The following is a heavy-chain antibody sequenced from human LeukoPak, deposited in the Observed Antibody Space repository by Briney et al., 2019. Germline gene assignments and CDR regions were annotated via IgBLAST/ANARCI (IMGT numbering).Heavy chain of an antibody. CDR2: TNPNSRNT. J-gene: IGHJ4*02. D-gene: IGHD3-9*01. CDR3: ARVNDILTGYYKDY. CDR1: GYTFTSYD. V-gene: IGHV1-8*01. Sequence: ASEKVSCMASGYTFTSYDINWVRQATGQGLEWMGWTNPNSRNTGYAQKFQGRVTMTRNTSISTAYMELSSLRSEDTAVYYCARVNDILTGYYKDYWGQGTLVTVSS.